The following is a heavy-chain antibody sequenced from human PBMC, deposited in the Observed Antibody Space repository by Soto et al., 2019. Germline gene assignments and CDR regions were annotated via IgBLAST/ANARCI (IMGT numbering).Heavy chain of an antibody. Sequence: QVQLVQSGAEVKKPGSSVKVSCKASGGTFSSYAISWVRQAPGQGLEWMGGIIPIFGTANHAQKFQGRVPITADDSTSTAYIALRSLSSEDTAVYYCASRHLGAPAAMTCYFYYCCQGTLVTFSS. V-gene: IGHV1-69*12. CDR3: ASRHLGAPAAMTCYFYY. J-gene: IGHJ4*02. CDR1: GGTFSSYA. D-gene: IGHD2-2*01. CDR2: IIPIFGTA.